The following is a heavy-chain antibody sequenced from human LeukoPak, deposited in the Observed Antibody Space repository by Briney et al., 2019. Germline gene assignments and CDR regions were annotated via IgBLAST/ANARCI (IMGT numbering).Heavy chain of an antibody. Sequence: SETLSLTCTVSGGSISSYYWSWIRQPPGKGLEWIGYIYYSGSTNYNPSLKSRVTISVDTSKNQFSLKLRSVTAADTAVYYCARTTEGYCRGRSCYSYYYYMDVRGKGTTVTVSS. D-gene: IGHD2-15*01. CDR1: GGSISSYY. CDR2: IYYSGST. V-gene: IGHV4-59*01. J-gene: IGHJ6*03. CDR3: ARTTEGYCRGRSCYSYYYYMDV.